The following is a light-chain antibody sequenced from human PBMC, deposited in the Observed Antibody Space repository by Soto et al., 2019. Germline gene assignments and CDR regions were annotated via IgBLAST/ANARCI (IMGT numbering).Light chain of an antibody. Sequence: DIQKTQSPSSLSESAGDRVSITGRASQGISTWLAWYQQKPGKAPKLLIYGASSLQSGVPSRFSGSGSGTDFTLTISNLQPEDFATYYCQQANSFPISFGQGTRLEIK. CDR2: GAS. CDR1: QGISTW. J-gene: IGKJ5*01. V-gene: IGKV1D-12*01. CDR3: QQANSFPIS.